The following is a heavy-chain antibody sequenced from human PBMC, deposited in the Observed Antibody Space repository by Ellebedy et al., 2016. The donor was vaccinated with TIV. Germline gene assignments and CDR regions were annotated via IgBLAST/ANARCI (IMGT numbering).Heavy chain of an antibody. CDR2: IWYDGSNK. CDR3: AKGVGLSTGGYFDY. CDR1: GFTFSSYG. D-gene: IGHD1-26*01. V-gene: IGHV3-33*06. Sequence: GESLKISXAASGFTFSSYGMHWVRQAPGKGLEWVAVIWYDGSNKYYADSVKGRFTISRDNSKNTLYLQMNSLRAEDTAVYYCAKGVGLSTGGYFDYWGQGTLVTVSS. J-gene: IGHJ4*02.